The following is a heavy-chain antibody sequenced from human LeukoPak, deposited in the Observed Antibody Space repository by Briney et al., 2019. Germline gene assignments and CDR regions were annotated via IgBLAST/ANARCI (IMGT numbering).Heavy chain of an antibody. Sequence: PSETPSLTCTVSGGSISSGGYYWSWIRQHPGKGLEWIGYIYYSGSTYYNPSLKSRVTISVDTSKNQFSLKLTSVTAADTAVYYCARAPIPYDRSRTDYRFDPWGQGTLVTVAS. CDR1: GGSISSGGYY. CDR2: IYYSGST. D-gene: IGHD3-16*01. CDR3: ARAPIPYDRSRTDYRFDP. J-gene: IGHJ5*02. V-gene: IGHV4-31*03.